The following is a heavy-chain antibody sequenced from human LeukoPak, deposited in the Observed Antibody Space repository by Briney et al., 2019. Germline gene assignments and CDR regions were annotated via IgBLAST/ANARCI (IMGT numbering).Heavy chain of an antibody. Sequence: ASVKVSCKASGGTFSSYAISWVRQAPGQGLEWMGRIIPILGIANYAQKFQGRVTITADESTSTAYMELSSLRSEDTAVYYCATRVGPLRDGYNRFDYWGQGTLVTVSS. CDR3: ATRVGPLRDGYNRFDY. J-gene: IGHJ4*02. V-gene: IGHV1-69*04. CDR1: GGTFSSYA. D-gene: IGHD5-24*01. CDR2: IIPILGIA.